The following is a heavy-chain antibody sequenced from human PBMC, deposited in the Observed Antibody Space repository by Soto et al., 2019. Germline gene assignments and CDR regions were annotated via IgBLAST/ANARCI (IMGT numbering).Heavy chain of an antibody. J-gene: IGHJ3*02. CDR3: ARDFDSSFAFDI. D-gene: IGHD6-6*01. Sequence: GGSLRLSCAASGFTFSSYSMHWVRQAPGKGLVWVSRINSDGSSTSYADSVKGRFTISRDNAKNTLYLQMNSLRAEDTAVYYCARDFDSSFAFDIWGQGTMVTVSS. V-gene: IGHV3-74*01. CDR2: INSDGSST. CDR1: GFTFSSYS.